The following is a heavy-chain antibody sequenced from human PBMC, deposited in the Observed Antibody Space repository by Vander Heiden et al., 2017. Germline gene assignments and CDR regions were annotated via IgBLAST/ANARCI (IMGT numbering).Heavy chain of an antibody. CDR1: DFTFSTYA. D-gene: IGHD3-16*01. J-gene: IGHJ6*01. Sequence: VQLVESGGGVVKPGKSLRLSCAASDFTFSTYAMHWVRQAPGKGLEWVALISYDGTDIFYGDSGNVRFTISRDNAKNTLYLQVDNPRPADTAVYYCARGRKQPLGFSFGMDV. V-gene: IGHV3-30*04. CDR2: ISYDGTDI. CDR3: ARGRKQPLGFSFGMDV.